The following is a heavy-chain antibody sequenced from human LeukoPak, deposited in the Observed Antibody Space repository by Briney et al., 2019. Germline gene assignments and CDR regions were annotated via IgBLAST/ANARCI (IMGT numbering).Heavy chain of an antibody. J-gene: IGHJ5*02. CDR3: AREGISTSWFDP. CDR2: IYYSGST. CDR1: GGSISSYY. V-gene: IGHV4-59*01. Sequence: SETLSLTCTVSGGSISSYYWSWIRQPPGKGLEWIGYIYYSGSTNYNPSLKSRVTISLDTSKNQLSLKLSSVTAADTAVYFCAREGISTSWFDPWGQGTLVTVSS.